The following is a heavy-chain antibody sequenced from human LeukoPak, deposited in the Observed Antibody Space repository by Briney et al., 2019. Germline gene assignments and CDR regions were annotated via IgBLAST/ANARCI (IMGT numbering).Heavy chain of an antibody. CDR2: IYYNGFT. V-gene: IGHV4-59*01. CDR1: GGSISDYY. Sequence: SETLSLTCAVSGGSISDYYWSWIRQPPGKGLEWIAYIYYNGFTNYNPSLKSRVTMSMHTSENQFSLKLNSVTAADTAVYYCARGDWVHWYFDLWGRGTLVTVSS. CDR3: ARGDWVHWYFDL. J-gene: IGHJ2*01. D-gene: IGHD3/OR15-3a*01.